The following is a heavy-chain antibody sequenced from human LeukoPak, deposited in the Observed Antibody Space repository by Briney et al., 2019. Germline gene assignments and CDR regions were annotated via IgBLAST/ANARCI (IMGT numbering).Heavy chain of an antibody. Sequence: ASVKVSCKASGYTFTSYYMHWVRQAPGQGLEWMGITNPSGGSTSYAQKFQGRVTMTRDTSTGTVYMELSSLRSEDTAVYYCARDEIAAAYGTNWFDPWGQGTLVTVSS. CDR1: GYTFTSYY. CDR3: ARDEIAAAYGTNWFDP. V-gene: IGHV1-46*01. D-gene: IGHD6-13*01. CDR2: TNPSGGST. J-gene: IGHJ5*02.